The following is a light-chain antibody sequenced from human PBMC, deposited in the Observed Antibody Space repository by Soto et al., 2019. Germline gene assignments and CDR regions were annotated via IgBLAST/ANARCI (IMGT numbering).Light chain of an antibody. J-gene: IGLJ1*01. CDR2: DVS. V-gene: IGLV2-14*03. CDR3: SSYTSSSLHV. Sequence: QSALTQPASLSGSPGQSITISCTGTSSDVGGYNYVSWYQQHPGKAPKLMIYDVSNRPSGVSNRFSDSKSGSTASLAISGLQAEDEADYYCSSYTSSSLHVFGTGTKVTVL. CDR1: SSDVGGYNY.